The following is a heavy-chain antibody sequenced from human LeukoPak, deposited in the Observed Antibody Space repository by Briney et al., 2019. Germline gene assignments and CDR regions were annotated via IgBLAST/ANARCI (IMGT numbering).Heavy chain of an antibody. V-gene: IGHV4-59*01. D-gene: IGHD4-11*01. CDR3: ARSLTTPLYYYYYYMDV. J-gene: IGHJ6*03. CDR1: GGSISSYY. CDR2: IYYSGST. Sequence: SETLSLTCTVSGGSISSYYWSWIRQPPGKGLEWIGYIYYSGSTNYTPSLKSRVTISVDTSKNQFSLKLSSVTAADTAVYYCARSLTTPLYYYYYYMDVWGKGTTVTVSS.